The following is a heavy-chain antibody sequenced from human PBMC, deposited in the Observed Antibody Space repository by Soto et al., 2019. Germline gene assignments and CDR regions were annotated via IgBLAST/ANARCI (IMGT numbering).Heavy chain of an antibody. J-gene: IGHJ3*02. V-gene: IGHV3-73*01. CDR2: IRSKANSYAT. D-gene: IGHD2-15*01. Sequence: GGSLRLSCAASGFTFSGSAMHWVRQASGKGLEWVGRIRSKANSYATAYAASVKGRFTISRDDSKNTAYLQMNSLKTEDTAVYYCTRLAVYCSGGSCPDAFDTWGQGTMVTVSS. CDR3: TRLAVYCSGGSCPDAFDT. CDR1: GFTFSGSA.